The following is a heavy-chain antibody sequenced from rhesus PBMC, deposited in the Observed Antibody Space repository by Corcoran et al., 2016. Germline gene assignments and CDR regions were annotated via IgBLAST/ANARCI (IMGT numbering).Heavy chain of an antibody. V-gene: IGHV4-122*02. J-gene: IGHJ1*01. CDR1: GGSISRSYYS. D-gene: IGHD2-21*01. CDR3: AREGLTRVYFEF. Sequence: QVQLQESGPGLVKPSETLSLTCAVSGGSISRSYYSLSWFGQAPGKGRGWIGYIAYSGSNSYNPSLKSRVTISRDTSKNQFSLRLSSVTAADTAVYYCAREGLTRVYFEFWGQGALVTVSS. CDR2: IAYSGSN.